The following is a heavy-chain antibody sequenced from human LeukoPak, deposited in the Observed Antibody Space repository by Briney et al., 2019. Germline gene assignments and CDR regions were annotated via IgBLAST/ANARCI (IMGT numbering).Heavy chain of an antibody. V-gene: IGHV1-2*06. CDR3: ARDFCSCTSCYVMGDY. CDR1: GYTFTGYY. D-gene: IGHD2-2*01. J-gene: IGHJ4*02. Sequence: ASVKVSCKASGYTFTGYYMHWVRQAPGQGLEWMGRINPNSGGTNYAQKFQGRVTMTRDTSISTAYMELSRLRSDDTAGYYCARDFCSCTSCYVMGDYWGQGAVVTVSS. CDR2: INPNSGGT.